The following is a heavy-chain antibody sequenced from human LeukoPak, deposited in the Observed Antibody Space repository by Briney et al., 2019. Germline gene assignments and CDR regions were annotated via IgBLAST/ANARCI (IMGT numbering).Heavy chain of an antibody. V-gene: IGHV3-21*04. CDR3: AKGLFSAYDKYLDS. Sequence: GSLRPSCAGSGFAFESFTMTWVRQAPGKGLEWVSLISDTGRDINYADSVRGRFTISRDNTMNSLFLQMDSLRVEDTAIYYCAKGLFSAYDKYLDSWGQGTLVTVSS. CDR2: ISDTGRDI. D-gene: IGHD5-12*01. J-gene: IGHJ4*02. CDR1: GFAFESFT.